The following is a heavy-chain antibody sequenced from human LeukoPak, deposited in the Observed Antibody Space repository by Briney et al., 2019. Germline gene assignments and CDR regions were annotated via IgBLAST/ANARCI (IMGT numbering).Heavy chain of an antibody. J-gene: IGHJ3*02. D-gene: IGHD6-6*01. CDR1: GGSISSYY. Sequence: SETLSLTCTVSGGSISSYYWSWIRQPPGKGLEWIGYIYYSGSTNYNPSLKSRVTISVDTSKNQFSLKLSSVTAADTAVYYCARTSIAARRANAFDIWGQGTMVTVSS. CDR3: ARTSIAARRANAFDI. V-gene: IGHV4-59*12. CDR2: IYYSGST.